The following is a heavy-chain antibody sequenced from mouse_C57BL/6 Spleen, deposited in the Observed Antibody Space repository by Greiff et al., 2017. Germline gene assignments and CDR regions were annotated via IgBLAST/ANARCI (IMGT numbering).Heavy chain of an antibody. D-gene: IGHD4-1*01. CDR3: ARRELGRHWYFDV. V-gene: IGHV1-61*01. J-gene: IGHJ1*03. Sequence: VQLQQPGAELVRPGSSVKLSCKASGYTFTSYWMDWVKQRPGQGLEWIGNIYPSDSETHYNQKFKDKATLTVDKSSSTAYMQLSSLTSEDSAVYYCARRELGRHWYFDVWGTGTTVTVSS. CDR2: IYPSDSET. CDR1: GYTFTSYW.